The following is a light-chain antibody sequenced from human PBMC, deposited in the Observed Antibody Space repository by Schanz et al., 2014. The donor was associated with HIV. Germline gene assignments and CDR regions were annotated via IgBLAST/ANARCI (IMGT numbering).Light chain of an antibody. Sequence: QSALTQPPSASGSPGQSVTISCTGTSRDAGGYNYLSWDQQHPGKAPKLMIYEVSKRPSGVPDRFSGSKSGNTASLTVSGLQAEDEADYYCSSYAASNYVFGTGTKLTVL. CDR1: SRDAGGYNY. J-gene: IGLJ1*01. CDR3: SSYAASNYV. V-gene: IGLV2-8*01. CDR2: EVS.